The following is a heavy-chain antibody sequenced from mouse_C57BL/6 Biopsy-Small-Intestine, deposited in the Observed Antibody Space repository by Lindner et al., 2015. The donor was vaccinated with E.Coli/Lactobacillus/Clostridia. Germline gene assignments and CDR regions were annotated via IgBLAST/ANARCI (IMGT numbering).Heavy chain of an antibody. Sequence: VQLQESGAVLARPGASVKLSCKASGYTFISYGLSWVKQRTGQGLEWIGEIFPISGNTYHNERFKGKATLTADKSSSTAYMELRSLTSEDSALYFCARKDDRSGSFAYWGQGTLVTVSA. V-gene: IGHV1-81*01. J-gene: IGHJ3*01. CDR2: IFPISGNT. CDR3: ARKDDRSGSFAY. CDR1: GYTFISYG. D-gene: IGHD3-2*02.